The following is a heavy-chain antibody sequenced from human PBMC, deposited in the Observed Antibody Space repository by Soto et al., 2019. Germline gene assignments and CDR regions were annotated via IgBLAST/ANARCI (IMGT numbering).Heavy chain of an antibody. D-gene: IGHD2-15*01. CDR3: ARASVVVAAKVYYGMDV. J-gene: IGHJ6*02. Sequence: EVQLVESGGGLVQPGGSLRLSCAASGFTFSSYDMNWVRQAPGKGLEWVSYISSNSYTIYYADSVKGRFTISRDNAKNSLYLQMNSLRDEDTAVYYCARASVVVAAKVYYGMDVWGQGTTVTVSS. CDR1: GFTFSSYD. CDR2: ISSNSYTI. V-gene: IGHV3-48*02.